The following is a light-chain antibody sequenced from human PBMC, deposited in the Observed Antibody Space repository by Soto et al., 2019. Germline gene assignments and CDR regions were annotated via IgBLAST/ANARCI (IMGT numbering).Light chain of an antibody. CDR2: KAS. V-gene: IGKV1-5*03. CDR3: QKYNSAPT. J-gene: IGKJ5*01. Sequence: IQMTQSPSTLSGSVGDRVTITCRASQTISNWLAWYQQKPGKAPKLLIYKASTLESAVPSRFSGSGSGTEFTLTISGLQPEDFATYYCQKYNSAPTFGQGTRLEIK. CDR1: QTISNW.